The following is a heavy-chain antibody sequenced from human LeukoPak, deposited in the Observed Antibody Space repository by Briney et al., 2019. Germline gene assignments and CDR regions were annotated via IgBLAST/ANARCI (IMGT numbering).Heavy chain of an antibody. CDR1: GYSISSGYY. CDR3: ARGYFDFEIYFDY. J-gene: IGHJ4*02. V-gene: IGHV4-38-2*02. Sequence: PSETLSLTCSVSGYSISSGYYWGWIRQPPGKGLEWIASIYHSGVTYHNPSLMSRITISVDTSKNQFSLKLSSVTAADTAVYYCARGYFDFEIYFDYWGQGTLVTVSS. CDR2: IYHSGVT. D-gene: IGHD3-9*01.